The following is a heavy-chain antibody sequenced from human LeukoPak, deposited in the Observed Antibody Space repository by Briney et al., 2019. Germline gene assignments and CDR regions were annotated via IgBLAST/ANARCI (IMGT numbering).Heavy chain of an antibody. V-gene: IGHV3-23*01. D-gene: IGHD2-2*01. CDR3: AKRIGSCNSISCLYFDH. Sequence: PGGCLRLSCAASGFTFSNYAMSWVRQAPGKGLEWVSTVSGSGGSTYYADSVKGRFTISRDNSKNTLYLQMNSLRAEDTAVYYCAKRIGSCNSISCLYFDHWGQGALVTVSS. J-gene: IGHJ4*02. CDR1: GFTFSNYA. CDR2: VSGSGGST.